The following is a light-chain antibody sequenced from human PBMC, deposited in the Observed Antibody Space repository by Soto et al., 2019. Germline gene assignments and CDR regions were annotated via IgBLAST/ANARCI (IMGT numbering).Light chain of an antibody. Sequence: QSALTQPASVSGSPGQSITVSCTGTSSDIGSYNLVSWYQHHPGKAPKLMIYAVSKRPSGVSSRFSGSKSGNTASLTISGLQAEDEAEYFCCSYAGSSTVLFGGGTKLTVL. CDR1: SSDIGSYNL. J-gene: IGLJ3*02. V-gene: IGLV2-23*02. CDR3: CSYAGSSTVL. CDR2: AVS.